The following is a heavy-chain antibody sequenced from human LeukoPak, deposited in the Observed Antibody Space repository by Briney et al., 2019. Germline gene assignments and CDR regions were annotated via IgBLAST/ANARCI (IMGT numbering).Heavy chain of an antibody. CDR2: ISGSGGGT. Sequence: GGSLRLSCAASGFTFSSYSMNWVRQAPGKGLEWVSAISGSGGGTYYADSVKGRFTISRDNSKNTLYLQMNSLRAEDTAVYYCAKDTLRYGDSVWDYWGQGTLVTVSS. V-gene: IGHV3-23*01. D-gene: IGHD4-17*01. J-gene: IGHJ4*02. CDR3: AKDTLRYGDSVWDY. CDR1: GFTFSSYS.